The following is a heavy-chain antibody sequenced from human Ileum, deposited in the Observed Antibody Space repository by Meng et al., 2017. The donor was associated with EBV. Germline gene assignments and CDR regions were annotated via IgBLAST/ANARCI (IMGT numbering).Heavy chain of an antibody. CDR1: GYTFTNYG. J-gene: IGHJ5*02. CDR3: ARNRPRGVATGANWFDT. V-gene: IGHV1-18*01. CDR2: INAYNGDT. Sequence: QVQLVQSGSELKNPGASVKVSCKASGYTFTNYGITWVRQAPGQGLEWMGWINAYNGDTNYAQTLQGRVTMTTDTSTSTAYMELRSLRSDDTAVYCCARNRPRGVATGANWFDTWGQGTLVTVAS. D-gene: IGHD5-12*01.